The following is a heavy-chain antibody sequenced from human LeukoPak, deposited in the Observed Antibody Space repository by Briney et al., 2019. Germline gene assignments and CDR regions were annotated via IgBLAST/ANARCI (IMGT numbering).Heavy chain of an antibody. CDR2: ISGSGGST. V-gene: IGHV3-23*01. D-gene: IGHD1-26*01. J-gene: IGHJ4*02. CDR1: GFTFSSYA. CDR3: AKARKALVGAPHY. Sequence: GGSLRLSCAASGFTFSSYAMSWVRQAPGKGLEWVSAISGSGGSTYSPHSVKCLFTISRDNSKNTLYLQMNSLRAEDTAVYYCAKARKALVGAPHYWGQGTLVTVSS.